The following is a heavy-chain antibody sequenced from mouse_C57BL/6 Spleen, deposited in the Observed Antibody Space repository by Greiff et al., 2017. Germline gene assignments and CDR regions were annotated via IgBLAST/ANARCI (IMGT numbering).Heavy chain of an antibody. J-gene: IGHJ2*01. D-gene: IGHD2-1*01. Sequence: EVQLQESGGGLVKPGGSLKLSCAASGFTFSSYAMSWVRQTPEKRLEWVATISDGGSYTYYPDNVKGRFTISRDNAKNNLYLQMSHLKSEDTAMYYCARRDGNYYFDYWGQGTTLTVSS. CDR3: ARRDGNYYFDY. CDR1: GFTFSSYA. V-gene: IGHV5-4*01. CDR2: ISDGGSYT.